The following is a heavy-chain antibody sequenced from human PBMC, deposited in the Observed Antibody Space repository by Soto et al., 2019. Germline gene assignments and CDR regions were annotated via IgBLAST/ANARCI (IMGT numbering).Heavy chain of an antibody. J-gene: IGHJ4*02. Sequence: PGGSLRLSCAVSGFPFSSHGMHWVRQAPGKGLEWVAITSYDGTKKNYADSVKGRFTISRDNSNNTLYLQMNSLRGADTAVYFCAKEHYGSGRAKYRSPFNNLGQGALVNVSS. D-gene: IGHD3-10*01. CDR3: AKEHYGSGRAKYRSPFNN. V-gene: IGHV3-30*18. CDR2: TSYDGTKK. CDR1: GFPFSSHG.